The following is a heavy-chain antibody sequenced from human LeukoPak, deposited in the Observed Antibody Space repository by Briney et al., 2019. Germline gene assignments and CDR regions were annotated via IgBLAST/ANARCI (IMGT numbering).Heavy chain of an antibody. CDR3: AKWGRKSYYGSGSGDAFDI. CDR2: ISGSGGST. D-gene: IGHD3-10*01. J-gene: IGHJ3*02. CDR1: GFTFSSYA. V-gene: IGHV3-23*01. Sequence: GGSLRPSCAASGFTFSSYAMRWVRQAPGKGLDWVSAISGSGGSTYYADSVKGRFTISRDNSKNTLYLQMNSLRAEDTAVYYCAKWGRKSYYGSGSGDAFDIWGQGTMVTVSS.